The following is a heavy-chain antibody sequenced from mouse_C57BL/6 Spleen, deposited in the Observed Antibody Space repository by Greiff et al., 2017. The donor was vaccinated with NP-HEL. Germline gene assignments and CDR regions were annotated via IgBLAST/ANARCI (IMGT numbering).Heavy chain of an antibody. V-gene: IGHV1-39*01. D-gene: IGHD3-2*02. CDR2: INPNYGTT. CDR1: GYSFTDYN. Sequence: VQLKESGPELVKPGASVKISCKASGYSFTDYNMNWVKQSNGKSLEWIGVINPNYGTTSYNQKFKGKATLTVDQSSSTAYMQLNSLTSEDSAVYYCSRSDSSGYEDFAYWGQGTLVTVSA. J-gene: IGHJ3*01. CDR3: SRSDSSGYEDFAY.